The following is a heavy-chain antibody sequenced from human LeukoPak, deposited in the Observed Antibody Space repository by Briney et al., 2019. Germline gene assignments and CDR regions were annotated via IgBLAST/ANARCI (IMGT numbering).Heavy chain of an antibody. CDR3: ARVGSSSLDY. Sequence: GGSLRLSCAASGFTFSSYWMHWVRQARGKALVWVSRINSDGKSTSYADSVKGRFTISRDNAKNTLYLQMNSLRAEDTAVYYCARVGSSSLDYWGQGTLVTVSS. V-gene: IGHV3-74*01. CDR1: GFTFSSYW. J-gene: IGHJ4*02. D-gene: IGHD6-6*01. CDR2: INSDGKST.